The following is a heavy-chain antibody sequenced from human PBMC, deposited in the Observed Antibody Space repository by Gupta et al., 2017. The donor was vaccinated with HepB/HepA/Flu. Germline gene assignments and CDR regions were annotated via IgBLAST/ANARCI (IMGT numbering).Heavy chain of an antibody. CDR1: GVTFISFG. Sequence: QVQLVESGGGVVEPGRSVRPPCTASGVTFISFGLHCVRQAPGKGLEWVAVIWYDAINKYYADSVKGRFTISRDNSKNTLYLQMNSLRAEDTAIYYCARDRYSGSYALGYWGQGTLVTVSS. V-gene: IGHV3-33*01. CDR2: IWYDAINK. D-gene: IGHD1-26*01. CDR3: ARDRYSGSYALGY. J-gene: IGHJ4*02.